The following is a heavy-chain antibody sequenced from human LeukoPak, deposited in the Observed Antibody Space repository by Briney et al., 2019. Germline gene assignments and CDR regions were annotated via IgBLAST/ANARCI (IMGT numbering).Heavy chain of an antibody. D-gene: IGHD1-26*01. CDR2: ITASSTTI. CDR3: ARGSSGTYDMGY. Sequence: GGSLRLSCAASGFSFSNYEMNWVRQAPGKGLEWISYITASSTTIYYADSVKGRFTISRDNAKNSLYLQMNGLRGEDTAVYYCARGSSGTYDMGYWGQGTLVTVSS. J-gene: IGHJ4*02. V-gene: IGHV3-48*03. CDR1: GFSFSNYE.